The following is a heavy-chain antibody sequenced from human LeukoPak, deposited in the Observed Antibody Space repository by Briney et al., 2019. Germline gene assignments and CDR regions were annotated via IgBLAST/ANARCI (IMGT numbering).Heavy chain of an antibody. CDR2: ITPSDGST. J-gene: IGHJ4*02. V-gene: IGHV1-46*01. Sequence: ASVKVSCKASGYTFTSNYMHWVRQAPGQGLEWMGMITPSDGSTRHPQKAQGRVTMTRDTSTSTLYMELSSLRSEDTAVYYCARVRDVYNGNYFDYWGQGTLVTVSS. D-gene: IGHD5-24*01. CDR3: ARVRDVYNGNYFDY. CDR1: GYTFTSNY.